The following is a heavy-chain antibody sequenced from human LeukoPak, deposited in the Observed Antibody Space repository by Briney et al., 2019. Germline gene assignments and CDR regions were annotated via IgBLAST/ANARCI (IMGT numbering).Heavy chain of an antibody. J-gene: IGHJ6*02. CDR1: GYSFTSYW. Sequence: GESLKISCKGSGYSFTSYWISWVRQMPGKGLEWMGRIDPSDSYTNYSTSFQGHVTIAADKSISTAYLQWSSLKASDTAMYYCAVGLSGSYTYYGMDVWGQGTTVTVSS. CDR2: IDPSDSYT. CDR3: AVGLSGSYTYYGMDV. D-gene: IGHD3-10*01. V-gene: IGHV5-10-1*01.